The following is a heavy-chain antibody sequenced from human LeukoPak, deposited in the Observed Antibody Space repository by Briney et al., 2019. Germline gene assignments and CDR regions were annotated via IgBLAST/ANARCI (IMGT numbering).Heavy chain of an antibody. CDR2: IYHSGST. D-gene: IGHD3-22*01. CDR3: ARASTYYYDSSGYYLNFPLFDY. J-gene: IGHJ4*02. V-gene: IGHV4-4*02. CDR1: GGSISSSNW. Sequence: SGTLSLTCAVSGGSISSSNWWSWVRQPPGKGLEWIGEIYHSGSTNYNPSLKSRVTISVDKSKNQFSLKLSSVTAADTAVYYCARASTYYYDSSGYYLNFPLFDYWGQGTLVTVSS.